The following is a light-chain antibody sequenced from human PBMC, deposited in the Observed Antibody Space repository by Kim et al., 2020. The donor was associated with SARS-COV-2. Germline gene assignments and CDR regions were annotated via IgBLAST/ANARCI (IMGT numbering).Light chain of an antibody. Sequence: VSPGQTASITCSGDKLGDKYAYWYQQKPGQSPVLVIYQDTKRPSGIPERFSGSNSGNTATLTISGTQAMDEADYYCQAWDNSTGVFGTGTKVTVL. CDR2: QDT. CDR3: QAWDNSTGV. J-gene: IGLJ1*01. CDR1: KLGDKY. V-gene: IGLV3-1*01.